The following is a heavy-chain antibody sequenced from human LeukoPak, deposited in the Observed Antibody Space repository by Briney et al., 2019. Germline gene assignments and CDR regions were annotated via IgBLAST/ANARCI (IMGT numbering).Heavy chain of an antibody. CDR3: AKYRTYGDYPFDY. CDR2: ISDSGSST. J-gene: IGHJ4*02. CDR1: GFTFSSYA. D-gene: IGHD4-17*01. Sequence: PGGSLRLSCAASGFTFSSYAMSWVRQAPGKGLEWVSGISDSGSSTYYADSVKGRFTISRDNSKNTLFLQMNSLRAEDTAVYYCAKYRTYGDYPFDYWGQGTLVTVSS. V-gene: IGHV3-23*01.